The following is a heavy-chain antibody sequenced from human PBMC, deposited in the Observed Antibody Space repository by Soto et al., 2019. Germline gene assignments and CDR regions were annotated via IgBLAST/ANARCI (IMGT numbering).Heavy chain of an antibody. CDR2: ISSRSSYI. J-gene: IGHJ4*02. CDR1: GFTFSSYS. CDR3: ATDGRDHERSAWELDFDY. D-gene: IGHD1-26*01. V-gene: IGHV3-21*01. Sequence: GGSLRLSCAASGFTFSSYSMNWVRQAPGKGLEWVSSISSRSSYIYYADSVKGRFTISRDNAKNSLYLQMNSLRAEGTAVSDDATDGRDHERSAWELDFDYWGQGTLVTVSS.